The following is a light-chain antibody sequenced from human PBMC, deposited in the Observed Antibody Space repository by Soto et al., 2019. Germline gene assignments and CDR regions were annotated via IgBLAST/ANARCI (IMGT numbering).Light chain of an antibody. Sequence: QSVLTQPPSVSAAPGQRVSISCSGGSSNIGKNSVSWYQQLPATAPKLLIYDNTNRPSGVPDRFSGSKSGASASLAISGLQAEDEAHYYCQSYDPSLSAVVFGGGTKVTVL. CDR2: DNT. V-gene: IGLV1-40*03. J-gene: IGLJ2*01. CDR3: QSYDPSLSAVV. CDR1: SSNIGKNSV.